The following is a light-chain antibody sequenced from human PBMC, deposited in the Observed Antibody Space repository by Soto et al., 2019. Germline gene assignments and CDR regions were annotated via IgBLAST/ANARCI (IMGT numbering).Light chain of an antibody. Sequence: EIVLTQSPATLSLSPGERATLSCRASQSVSRYLAWYQQKPGQAPRLLIYDASNRATGIPARFSGSGSGTDFTLTISSLEPQDFAVYYCQQRIINWPPVTFGQVTRLEIK. J-gene: IGKJ5*01. CDR3: QQRIINWPPVT. CDR1: QSVSRY. CDR2: DAS. V-gene: IGKV3-11*01.